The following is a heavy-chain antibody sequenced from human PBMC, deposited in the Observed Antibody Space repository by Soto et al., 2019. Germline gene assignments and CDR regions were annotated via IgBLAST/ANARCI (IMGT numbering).Heavy chain of an antibody. J-gene: IGHJ5*02. CDR1: GYTFTSYG. V-gene: IGHV1-18*01. Sequence: GASVKVSCKASGYTFTSYGISWVRQAPGQGLEWMGWISAYNGNTNYAQKLQGRVTMTTDTSTSTAYMELRSLRSDDTAVYYRARKRYYYDSSGYYVNWFDPWGQGTLVTVSS. CDR2: ISAYNGNT. CDR3: ARKRYYYDSSGYYVNWFDP. D-gene: IGHD3-22*01.